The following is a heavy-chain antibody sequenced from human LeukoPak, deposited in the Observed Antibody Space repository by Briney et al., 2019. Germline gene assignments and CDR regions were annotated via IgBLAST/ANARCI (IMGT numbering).Heavy chain of an antibody. J-gene: IGHJ3*02. CDR2: IKQDGSEK. D-gene: IGHD3-22*01. Sequence: GGSLRLSCAASGFPFSSYWMSWVRQAPGKGLEWVANIKQDGSEKYYVDSVKGRFTISRDNAKNSLYLQMNSLRAEDTAVYYCARAHYYYGAFDIWGQGTMVTVSS. CDR3: ARAHYYYGAFDI. V-gene: IGHV3-7*03. CDR1: GFPFSSYW.